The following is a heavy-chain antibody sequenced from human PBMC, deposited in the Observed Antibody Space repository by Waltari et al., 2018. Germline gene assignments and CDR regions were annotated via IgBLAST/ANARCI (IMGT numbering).Heavy chain of an antibody. CDR2: INGDGSNT. D-gene: IGHD5-18*01. CDR1: GFTFSAYW. V-gene: IGHV3-74*01. Sequence: EVQLVESGGALVQPGGSLRLSCAASGFTFSAYWMHWVRQAPGKGLVWVSRINGDGSNTNYADSVKGRFTISRDNAKNTLYLQMNSRRAEDTAVYYCARSGYSYSYVSYWGQGTLVTVSS. CDR3: ARSGYSYSYVSY. J-gene: IGHJ4*02.